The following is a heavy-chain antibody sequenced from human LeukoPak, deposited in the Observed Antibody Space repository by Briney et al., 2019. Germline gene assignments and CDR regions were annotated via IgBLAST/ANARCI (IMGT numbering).Heavy chain of an antibody. CDR3: ARAKGDGYSYFDY. D-gene: IGHD5-24*01. Sequence: PSQTLSLTCAVSGGSISSGGYSWSWIRQPPGKGLEWIGYIYHSGSTYYNPSLKSRVTISVDRSKNQFSLKLSSVTAADTAVYYCARAKGDGYSYFDYWGQGTLVTVSS. CDR2: IYHSGST. J-gene: IGHJ4*02. V-gene: IGHV4-30-2*01. CDR1: GGSISSGGYS.